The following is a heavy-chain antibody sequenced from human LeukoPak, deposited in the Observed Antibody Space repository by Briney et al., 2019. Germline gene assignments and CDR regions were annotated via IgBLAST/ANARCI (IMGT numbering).Heavy chain of an antibody. D-gene: IGHD4-17*01. CDR3: ARLRYGNYGPAGTFDI. J-gene: IGHJ3*02. CDR1: GYSFTSYW. V-gene: IGHV5-51*01. Sequence: GESLKISCKGSGYSFTSYWIGCVRQMPGKGLEWMGIMYPGDSDTRYSPSFQGQVTISADKSISTAYLQWSSLKASDTAMYYCARLRYGNYGPAGTFDIWGQGTMVTVSS. CDR2: MYPGDSDT.